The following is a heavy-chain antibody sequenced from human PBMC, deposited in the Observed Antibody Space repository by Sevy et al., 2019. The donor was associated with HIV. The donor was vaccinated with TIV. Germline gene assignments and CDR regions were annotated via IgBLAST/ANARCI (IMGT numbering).Heavy chain of an antibody. D-gene: IGHD5-12*01. CDR3: AREDMATTRGPFDY. CDR1: GFTFSDYY. Sequence: SLRLSCAASGFTFSDYYMTWIRQAPGKGLEWVSYISSSGSTIYYADSVKGRFTISRDNAKNSLYLQMNSLRAEDTAVYYCAREDMATTRGPFDYWGQGTLVTVSS. CDR2: ISSSGSTI. J-gene: IGHJ4*02. V-gene: IGHV3-11*01.